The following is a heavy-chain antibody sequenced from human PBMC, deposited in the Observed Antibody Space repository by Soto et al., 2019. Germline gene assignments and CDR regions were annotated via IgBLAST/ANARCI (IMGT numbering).Heavy chain of an antibody. CDR3: SRDLGAQMLDS. Sequence: QVQLVQSGAEVKKPGASVKVSCKASGYTFTSYGISWVRQAPGQGLEWMGWISAYNGNTKYAQKFQGRVTMTTDTSTSTAYIELRSLRSDDTAVYYCSRDLGAQMLDSWGQGTLVTVSS. CDR1: GYTFTSYG. D-gene: IGHD1-26*01. CDR2: ISAYNGNT. V-gene: IGHV1-18*01. J-gene: IGHJ4*02.